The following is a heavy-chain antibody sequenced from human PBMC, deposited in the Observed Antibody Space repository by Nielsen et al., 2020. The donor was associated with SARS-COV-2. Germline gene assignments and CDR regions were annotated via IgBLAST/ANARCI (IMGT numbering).Heavy chain of an antibody. V-gene: IGHV3-49*04. D-gene: IGHD3-3*01. CDR3: TRDPSYDFWSGYHDY. CDR1: GFTVSSNY. J-gene: IGHJ4*02. Sequence: GESLKISCAASGFTVSSNYMSWVRQAPGKGLEWVGFIRSKAYGGTTEYAASVKGRFTISRDDSKSIAYLQMNSLKTEDTAVYYCTRDPSYDFWSGYHDYWGQGSLVTVSS. CDR2: IRSKAYGGTT.